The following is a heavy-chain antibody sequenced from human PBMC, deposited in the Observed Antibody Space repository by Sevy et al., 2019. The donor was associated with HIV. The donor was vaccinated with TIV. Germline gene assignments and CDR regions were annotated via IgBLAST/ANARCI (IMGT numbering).Heavy chain of an antibody. V-gene: IGHV3-30*02. CDR2: IRYDGSNK. J-gene: IGHJ6*02. CDR3: AKDITIFGVAKTGTSDYYGMDV. Sequence: GGSLRLSCAASGFTFSSYGMHWVRQAPGKGLEWVAFIRYDGSNKYYADSVKGRFTISRDNSKNTMYLQMNSRRAEDTAVDYCAKDITIFGVAKTGTSDYYGMDVWGQGTTVTVSS. D-gene: IGHD3-3*01. CDR1: GFTFSSYG.